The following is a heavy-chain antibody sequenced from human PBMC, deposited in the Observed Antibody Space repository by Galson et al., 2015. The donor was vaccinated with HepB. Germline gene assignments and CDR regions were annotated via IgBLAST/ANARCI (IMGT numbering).Heavy chain of an antibody. J-gene: IGHJ6*02. CDR2: ISSSSTYT. Sequence: SLRLSCAASGFTFSDYYMSWIRQAPGKGLEWVSYISSSSTYTNYADSVKGRFTISRDNAKNSLYLQMNSLRAEDTAVYYCARDASSGDRVHYYGMGVWGQGTTVTVSS. CDR1: GFTFSDYY. V-gene: IGHV3-11*06. CDR3: ARDASSGDRVHYYGMGV. D-gene: IGHD1-14*01.